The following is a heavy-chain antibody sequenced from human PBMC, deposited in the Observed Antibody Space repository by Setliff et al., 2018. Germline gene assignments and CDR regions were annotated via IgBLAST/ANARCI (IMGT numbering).Heavy chain of an antibody. D-gene: IGHD2-21*02. V-gene: IGHV4-38-2*01. Sequence: LSLPCAFSGYSPLRGYYWGWIRQPPGKGLEWIGSIYPAGSTYYSPSLESRVTISVDTSKNQFSLKLSSVTAADTAVYYCVRQLCGGDCYWPIDIWGQGTMVTVSS. J-gene: IGHJ3*02. CDR2: IYPAGST. CDR3: VRQLCGGDCYWPIDI. CDR1: GYSPLRGYY.